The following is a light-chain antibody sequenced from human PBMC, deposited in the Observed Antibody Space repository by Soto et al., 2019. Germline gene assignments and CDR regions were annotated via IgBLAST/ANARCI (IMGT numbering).Light chain of an antibody. CDR2: GAS. J-gene: IGKJ2*01. CDR3: QQYDNWPPFT. V-gene: IGKV3-15*01. CDR1: QSVSSN. Sequence: EIVMTQSPATLSVSPGGRATLSCRANQSVSSNLAWYQQKPGQAPRLLIYGASTRATGIPARFSGGGSGTDFTLSINSLQSEDFAVYYCQQYDNWPPFTFGQGTTVEIK.